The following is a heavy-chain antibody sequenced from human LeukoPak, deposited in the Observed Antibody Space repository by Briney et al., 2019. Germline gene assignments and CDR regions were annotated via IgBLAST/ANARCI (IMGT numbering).Heavy chain of an antibody. D-gene: IGHD5-24*01. J-gene: IGHJ3*02. Sequence: DSVKGRFTVSRDNGKNSLFLQMSSLRAEDTAVYYCASEMATISHDAFDIWGQGTMATVSS. V-gene: IGHV3-21*01. CDR3: ASEMATISHDAFDI.